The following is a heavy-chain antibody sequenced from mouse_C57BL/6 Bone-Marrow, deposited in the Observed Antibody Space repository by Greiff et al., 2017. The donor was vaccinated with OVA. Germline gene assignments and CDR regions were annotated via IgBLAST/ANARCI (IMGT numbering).Heavy chain of an antibody. J-gene: IGHJ4*01. CDR2: IDPSDSYT. CDR1: GYTFTSYW. D-gene: IGHD4-1*01. CDR3: ARELGRFYAMDY. V-gene: IGHV1-50*01. Sequence: VQLQQPGAELVKPGASVKLSCKASGYTFTSYWMQWVKQRPGQGLEWIGEIDPSDSYTNYNQKFKGKATLTVDTSSSTAYMQLSSLTSEDAAVYYCARELGRFYAMDYWGQGTSVTVSS.